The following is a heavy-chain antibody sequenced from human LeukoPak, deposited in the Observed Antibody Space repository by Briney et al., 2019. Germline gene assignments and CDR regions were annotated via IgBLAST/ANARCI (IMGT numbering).Heavy chain of an antibody. Sequence: GGALRLSCEGSGCSFDRYAMSWVGQSPGKGVEGVSAVTGTGGNTYHAVSERHRFTISRDNSKNMVYLQMNSLRAEDTAIYYCAKVHGSGNYRFDFWGQGTLVTVSS. CDR3: AKVHGSGNYRFDF. CDR2: VTGTGGNT. J-gene: IGHJ4*02. D-gene: IGHD3-10*01. V-gene: IGHV3-23*01. CDR1: GCSFDRYA.